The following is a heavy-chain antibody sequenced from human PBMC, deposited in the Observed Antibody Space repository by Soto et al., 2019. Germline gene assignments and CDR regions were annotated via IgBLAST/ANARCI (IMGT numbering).Heavy chain of an antibody. V-gene: IGHV3-30-3*01. J-gene: IGHJ4*02. CDR3: VRGPHYYGSSGYGDFDY. D-gene: IGHD3-22*01. CDR1: GFTFSSYA. CDR2: IPYDGSDK. Sequence: QVQLVESGGGVVQPGRSLRLSCAASGFTFSSYAMHWVRQAPSKGLEWVAVIPYDGSDKFYADSVKGRFTISRDNSKTALYLQMNSLRPEDTAVYFCVRGPHYYGSSGYGDFDYWGQGTLVTVSS.